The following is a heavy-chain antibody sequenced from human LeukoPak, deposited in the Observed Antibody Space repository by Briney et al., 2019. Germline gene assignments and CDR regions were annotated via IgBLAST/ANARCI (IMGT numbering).Heavy chain of an antibody. J-gene: IGHJ4*02. Sequence: GGSLRLSCAASGFTFSSYSMNWVRQAPGKGLEWVSSISSSSSYIYYADSLKGRFTISRDNAKNSLYLQMNSLRAEDTDVYYCARXWSYYQGIFDYWGQGTLVTVPS. CDR1: GFTFSSYS. CDR3: ARXWSYYQGIFDY. D-gene: IGHD1-26*01. CDR2: ISSSSSYI. V-gene: IGHV3-21*01.